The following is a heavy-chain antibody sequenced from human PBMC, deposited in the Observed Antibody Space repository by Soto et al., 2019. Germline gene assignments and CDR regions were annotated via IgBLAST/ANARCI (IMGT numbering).Heavy chain of an antibody. CDR1: GYTFTGYY. V-gene: IGHV1-2*02. J-gene: IGHJ4*02. Sequence: ASVKVSCKASGYTFTGYYMHWVRQAPGQGLEWMGWINPNSGGTNYAQKFQGRVTMTRDTSISTAYMELSRLRSDDTAVYYCARGYCSSTSCHDYLDYWGQGXLVTVYS. CDR2: INPNSGGT. CDR3: ARGYCSSTSCHDYLDY. D-gene: IGHD2-2*01.